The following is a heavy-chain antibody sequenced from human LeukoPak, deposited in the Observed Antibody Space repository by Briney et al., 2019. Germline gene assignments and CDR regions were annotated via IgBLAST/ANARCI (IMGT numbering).Heavy chain of an antibody. Sequence: GGSLRLSCAASGFTVSSNYMSGVRQAPGKGLEWGSVIYSGGSTYYPDSVKGRFTISRDNSKNTLYLQMNSLRAEDTAVYYCARERSTWFPYFDSWGQGTQVTVSP. D-gene: IGHD6-13*01. J-gene: IGHJ4*02. CDR2: IYSGGST. CDR3: ARERSTWFPYFDS. V-gene: IGHV3-53*01. CDR1: GFTVSSNY.